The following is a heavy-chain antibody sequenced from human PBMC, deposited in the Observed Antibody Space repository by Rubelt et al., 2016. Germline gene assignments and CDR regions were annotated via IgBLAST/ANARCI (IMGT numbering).Heavy chain of an antibody. J-gene: IGHJ5*02. CDR1: GFTFSSYS. CDR2: ISSSSSTI. CDR3: AREPYSSGWYPKEFDP. Sequence: EVQLVESGGGLVKPGGSLRLSCAASGFTFSSYSMNWVPQAPGTGLEWVSYISSSSSTIYYEDSWKGRFTISRDNAKNSLYLQMNSLRDEDTAGYYCAREPYSSGWYPKEFDPWGQGTLVTVSS. D-gene: IGHD6-19*01. V-gene: IGHV3-48*02.